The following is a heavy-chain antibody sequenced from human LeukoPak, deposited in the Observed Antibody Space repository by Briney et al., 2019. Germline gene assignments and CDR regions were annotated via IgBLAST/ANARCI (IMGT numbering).Heavy chain of an antibody. Sequence: QSGGSLRLSCAASGFTSSSYSMNWVRQAPGKGPKWLTKIKQDGSEKYYVDSVKGRFTISRDNVKNSLYLQMNSLRAEDTAVYYCARLPDDYGDYKYFQHWGQGTLVTVSS. J-gene: IGHJ1*01. D-gene: IGHD4-17*01. CDR1: GFTSSSYS. CDR3: ARLPDDYGDYKYFQH. CDR2: IKQDGSEK. V-gene: IGHV3-7*01.